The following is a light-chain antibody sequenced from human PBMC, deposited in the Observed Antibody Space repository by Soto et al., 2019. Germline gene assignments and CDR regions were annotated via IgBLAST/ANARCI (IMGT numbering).Light chain of an antibody. CDR2: DVT. V-gene: IGLV2-14*01. CDR3: TSYTSTSTYV. CDR1: SSDVGGYNY. Sequence: QSALTQPASVSGSPGQSITISCTGTSSDVGGYNYVSWYQQHPGKAPRLVIYDVTNRPSGISDRFSGSKSGNTASLTISGLLAEDEADYYCTSYTSTSTYVFGTGTKLTVL. J-gene: IGLJ1*01.